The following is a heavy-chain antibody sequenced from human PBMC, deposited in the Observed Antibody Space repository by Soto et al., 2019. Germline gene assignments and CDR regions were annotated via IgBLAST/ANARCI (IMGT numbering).Heavy chain of an antibody. Sequence: QVQLVQSGAEVKKPGSSVKVSCKASGGTFSSYAISWVRQAPGQGLEWMGGIIPIFGTANYAQKFQGRVTITADXXTXTXXMELSSLRSEDTAVYYCAREGYSSRWYGGYYGMDVWGQGTTVTVSS. CDR3: AREGYSSRWYGGYYGMDV. CDR1: GGTFSSYA. V-gene: IGHV1-69*12. J-gene: IGHJ6*02. CDR2: IIPIFGTA. D-gene: IGHD6-13*01.